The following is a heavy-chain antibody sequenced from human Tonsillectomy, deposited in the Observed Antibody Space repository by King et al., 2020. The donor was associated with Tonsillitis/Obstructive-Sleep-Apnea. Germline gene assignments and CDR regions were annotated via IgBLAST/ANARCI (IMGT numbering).Heavy chain of an antibody. CDR3: ARELYYYDSSGQRTWFDP. CDR1: GFIFSGYG. CDR2: IWYDGTNK. D-gene: IGHD3-22*01. Sequence: VQLVESGGGVVQPGMSLRLSCAASGFIFSGYGMHWVRQAPGKGLEWVAVIWYDGTNKYYADSVKGRFPISRDNSKNTLYLQMNSLKAEDTAVYYCARELYYYDSSGQRTWFDPWGQGTLVTVSS. V-gene: IGHV3-33*01. J-gene: IGHJ5*02.